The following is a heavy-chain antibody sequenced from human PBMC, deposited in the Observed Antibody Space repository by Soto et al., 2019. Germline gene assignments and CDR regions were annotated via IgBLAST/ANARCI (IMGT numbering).Heavy chain of an antibody. CDR2: ISSSGSTI. Sequence: SLRLSCAASGFTFSSYEMHWVLQAPVKGLEWVSYISSSGSTIYYADSVKGRFTISRDNAKNSLYLQMNSLRAEDTAVYYCARDDSSSSYYYGMDVWGQGTTVTVSS. CDR1: GFTFSSYE. CDR3: ARDDSSSSYYYGMDV. J-gene: IGHJ6*02. D-gene: IGHD6-6*01. V-gene: IGHV3-48*03.